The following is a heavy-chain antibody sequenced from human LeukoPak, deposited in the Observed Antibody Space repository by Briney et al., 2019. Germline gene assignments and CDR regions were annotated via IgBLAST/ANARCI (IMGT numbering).Heavy chain of an antibody. D-gene: IGHD3-3*01. J-gene: IGHJ5*02. CDR3: AREGRQSFGVVIGWFDP. CDR1: GYTFTSYG. V-gene: IGHV1-18*01. Sequence: GASVKVSCKASGYTFTSYGISWVRQAPGQGLEWMGWFSAYNGKTNYAQKLQGRVTMTTDTSTSTAYMELRSLRSDDTAVYYCAREGRQSFGVVIGWFDPWGQGTLVTVSS. CDR2: FSAYNGKT.